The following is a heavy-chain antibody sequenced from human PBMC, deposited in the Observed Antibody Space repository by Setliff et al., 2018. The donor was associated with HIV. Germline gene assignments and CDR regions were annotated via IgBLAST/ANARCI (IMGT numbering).Heavy chain of an antibody. Sequence: PGGSLRLSCAASGFSFTNYGMTWVRQAPGKGLEWVSGIRDSGVSVYYADSVMGRFTISRDNSKNTLYLQMNSLRAEDTAVYYCAKSTGTSHASSSFEIWGQGTMVTVSS. V-gene: IGHV3-23*01. CDR2: IRDSGVSV. CDR1: GFSFTNYG. J-gene: IGHJ3*02. CDR3: AKSTGTSHASSSFEI.